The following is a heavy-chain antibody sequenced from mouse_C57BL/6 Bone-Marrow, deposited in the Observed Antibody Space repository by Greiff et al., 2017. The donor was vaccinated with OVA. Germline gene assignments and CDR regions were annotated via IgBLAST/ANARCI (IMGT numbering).Heavy chain of an antibody. D-gene: IGHD2-1*01. V-gene: IGHV1-80*01. Sequence: QVQLQQSGAELVKPGASVKISCKASGYAFSSYWMNWVKQRPGKGLEWIGQIYPGDGDTNYNGKFKGKATLTADKSSSAAYMQLSSLTSEDSAVYFCARGGYYGNSPWFAYWGQGTLVTVSA. CDR2: IYPGDGDT. CDR1: GYAFSSYW. CDR3: ARGGYYGNSPWFAY. J-gene: IGHJ3*01.